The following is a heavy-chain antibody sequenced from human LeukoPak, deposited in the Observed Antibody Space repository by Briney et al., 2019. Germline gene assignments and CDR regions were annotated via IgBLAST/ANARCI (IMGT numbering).Heavy chain of an antibody. V-gene: IGHV1-69*05. Sequence: SVKVSCKASGGTFISYAISWVRQAPGQGLEWMGGIIPIFGTANYTQKFQARVTITTDESTSTAYMELSSLRSEDTAVYYCARDVEYSSSSSDYWGQGTLVTVSS. CDR2: IIPIFGTA. CDR3: ARDVEYSSSSSDY. CDR1: GGTFISYA. J-gene: IGHJ4*02. D-gene: IGHD6-6*01.